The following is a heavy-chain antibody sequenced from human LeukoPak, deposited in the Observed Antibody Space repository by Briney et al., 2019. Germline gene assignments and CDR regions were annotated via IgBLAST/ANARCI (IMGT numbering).Heavy chain of an antibody. CDR3: ARVLSFYVTNYYYGMDV. V-gene: IGHV3-11*01. CDR2: ITATGSTT. D-gene: IGHD4-17*01. J-gene: IGHJ6*02. CDR1: GFSLSDYY. Sequence: GGSLRLSCAVSGFSLSDYYMTWIRQVPGKGLEWISYITATGSTTYYADSLKGRLTISRDTAKSFVYLQMNSLRVDDTAVYYCARVLSFYVTNYYYGMDVWGQGTTVTVSS.